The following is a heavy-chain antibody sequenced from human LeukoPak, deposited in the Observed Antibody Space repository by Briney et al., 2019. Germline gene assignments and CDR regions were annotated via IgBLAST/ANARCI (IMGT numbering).Heavy chain of an antibody. J-gene: IGHJ4*02. Sequence: PSETLSLTCTVSGGSISSYYWSWIRQPPGKGLEWIGYIYYSGSTNYNPSLKSRVTISVDRSKNQFSLKLSSVTAADTAVYYCARARPHYYDSSGYYYFDYWGQGTLVTVSS. CDR3: ARARPHYYDSSGYYYFDY. CDR1: GGSISSYY. V-gene: IGHV4-59*12. D-gene: IGHD3-22*01. CDR2: IYYSGST.